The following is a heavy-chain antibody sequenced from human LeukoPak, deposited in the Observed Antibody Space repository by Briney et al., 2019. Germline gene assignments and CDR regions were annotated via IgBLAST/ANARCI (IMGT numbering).Heavy chain of an antibody. CDR1: GFTFSTYE. Sequence: GGSLRLSCAASGFTFSTYEMNWVRQAPGKGLEWVSYISSSGSTIYYADSVKGRFTISRDNAKNSLYLQMNSLRAEDTAVYYCARFSSLWFDPWGQGTLVTVSS. CDR3: ARFSSLWFDP. J-gene: IGHJ5*02. CDR2: ISSSGSTI. V-gene: IGHV3-48*03. D-gene: IGHD2-2*01.